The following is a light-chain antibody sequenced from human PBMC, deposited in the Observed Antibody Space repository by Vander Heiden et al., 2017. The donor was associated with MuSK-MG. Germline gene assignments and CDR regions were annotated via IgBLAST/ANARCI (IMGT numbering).Light chain of an antibody. J-gene: IGKJ1*01. CDR3: QQYDNLPPT. Sequence: MVMTQSPATLSVSPGGGATLHFRASQSVSNNLAWYQQKPGQAPILLIYGASTRATDIPARFSGSGSGTEFTLTISSLQSEDFAVYSCQQYDNLPPTFGQGTKVEIK. CDR2: GAS. CDR1: QSVSNN. V-gene: IGKV3-15*01.